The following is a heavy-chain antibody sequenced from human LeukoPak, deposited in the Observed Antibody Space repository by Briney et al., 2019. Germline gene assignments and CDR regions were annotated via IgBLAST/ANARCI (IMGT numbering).Heavy chain of an antibody. D-gene: IGHD6-19*01. V-gene: IGHV3-21*01. CDR3: ARLDPSGWYV. CDR1: GFTFSSYS. Sequence: GGSLRLSCAASGFTFSSYSMIWVRQAPGKGLEWVSSISSSSSYIYYADSVKGRFTISRDNAKNSLYLQMNSLRAEDTAVYYCARLDPSGWYVWGQGTLVTVSS. CDR2: ISSSSSYI. J-gene: IGHJ4*02.